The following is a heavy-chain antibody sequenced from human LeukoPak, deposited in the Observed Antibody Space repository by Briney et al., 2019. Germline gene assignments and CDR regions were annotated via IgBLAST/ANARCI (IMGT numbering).Heavy chain of an antibody. Sequence: SETLSLTCTVSGGSISGSDYCWGWIRQPPGKGLEWIGSVYYSGSTYYNPSLKSRVIISVDTSKNQFSLKLSSVTAADTAVYYCARVHNWNAGDYYYGMDVWGQGTTVTVSS. V-gene: IGHV4-39*07. CDR2: VYYSGST. CDR3: ARVHNWNAGDYYYGMDV. D-gene: IGHD1-1*01. J-gene: IGHJ6*02. CDR1: GGSISGSDYC.